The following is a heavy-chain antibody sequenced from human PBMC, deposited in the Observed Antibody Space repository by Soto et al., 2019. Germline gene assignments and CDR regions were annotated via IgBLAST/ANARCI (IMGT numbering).Heavy chain of an antibody. D-gene: IGHD3-22*01. J-gene: IGHJ4*02. CDR2: ISAYNGNT. CDR3: ARFMTYYYDSSGYYASD. CDR1: GYTFTSYG. V-gene: IGHV1-18*01. Sequence: QVQLVQSGAEVKKPGASVKVSCKASGYTFTSYGISWVRQAPGQGLEWMGWISAYNGNTNYAQKLQGRVTMTTDTSXGXXYMELRSLRSDDTAVYYCARFMTYYYDSSGYYASDWGQGTLVTVSS.